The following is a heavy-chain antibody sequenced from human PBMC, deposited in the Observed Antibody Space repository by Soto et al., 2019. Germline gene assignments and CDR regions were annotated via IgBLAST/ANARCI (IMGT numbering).Heavy chain of an antibody. CDR3: AKGDYYNGLDV. Sequence: EVQLLESGGGLVQPGGSLRLSSAASGFTFSSYAMSWVRQAPGKGLEWVSDISGTGGTTYYADSVKGRFTISRDNSKHMLSLQMNSLRADDTALYYCAKGDYYNGLDVWGPGTTVSVSS. CDR2: ISGTGGTT. J-gene: IGHJ6*02. CDR1: GFTFSSYA. V-gene: IGHV3-23*01.